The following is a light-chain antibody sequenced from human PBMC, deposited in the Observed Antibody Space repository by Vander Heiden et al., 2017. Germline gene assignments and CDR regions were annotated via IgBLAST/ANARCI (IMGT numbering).Light chain of an antibody. CDR2: EVN. V-gene: IGLV2-23*02. CDR3: CSYAGSSTLV. CDR1: SSDVGSYNL. J-gene: IGLJ2*01. Sequence: QSALTQPASVSGSPGQSITISCTGTSSDVGSYNLVSWYQHHPGKAPKLMIYEVNKRPSGISNRFSGSKSGNTASLTISGLQAEDEADYYCCSYAGSSTLVFGGGTKLTVV.